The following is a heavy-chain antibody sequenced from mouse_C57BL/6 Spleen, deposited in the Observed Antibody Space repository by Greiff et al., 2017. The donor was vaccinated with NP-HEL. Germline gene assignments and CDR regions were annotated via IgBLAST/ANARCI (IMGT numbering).Heavy chain of an antibody. D-gene: IGHD2-4*01. CDR3: ARSIYYDYDEFAY. CDR1: GYTFTSYW. V-gene: IGHV1-64*01. J-gene: IGHJ3*01. Sequence: VQLQQPGAELVKPGASVKLSCKASGYTFTSYWMHWVKQRPGQGLEWIGMIHPNSGSTNYNEKFKSKATLTVDKSSSTAYMQLSSLTSEDSAVYYCARSIYYDYDEFAYWGQGTLVTVSA. CDR2: IHPNSGST.